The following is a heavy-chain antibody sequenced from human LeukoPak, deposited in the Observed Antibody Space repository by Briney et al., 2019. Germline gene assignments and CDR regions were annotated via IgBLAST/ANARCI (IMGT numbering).Heavy chain of an antibody. CDR2: ISYDGSNK. Sequence: GGSLRLSCAASGFTFSSYAMHWVRQAPGKGLEWVAVISYDGSNKYYADSVKGRFTISRDNSKNTLYLQLHSLRAEDTAVYYCAKGLIEMVGGGHVGVYYYFGMDVWGKGTTVTVST. J-gene: IGHJ6*04. CDR3: AKGLIEMVGGGHVGVYYYFGMDV. CDR1: GFTFSSYA. V-gene: IGHV3-30*04. D-gene: IGHD3-10*01.